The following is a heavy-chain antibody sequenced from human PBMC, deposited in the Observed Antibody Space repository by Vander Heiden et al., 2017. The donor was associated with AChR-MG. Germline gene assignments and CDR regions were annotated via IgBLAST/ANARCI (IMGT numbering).Heavy chain of an antibody. CDR1: GFSFNYYG. J-gene: IGHJ4*02. CDR2: ISYDGTNI. CDR3: AKETTRGYSFGGGLDY. D-gene: IGHD5-18*01. Sequence: QVQLVESGGGVVKPGRTLRLSCAASGFSFNYYGLHWVRQAPGKGLEWVAVISYDGTNIFYADSVKGRFTISRDNSKNMMYLQIKSLTIEDTAVYYCAKETTRGYSFGGGLDYWGQGTLVAVSS. V-gene: IGHV3-30*18.